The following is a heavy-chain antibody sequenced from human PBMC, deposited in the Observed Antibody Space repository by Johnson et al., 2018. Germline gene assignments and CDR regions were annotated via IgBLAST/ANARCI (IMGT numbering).Heavy chain of an antibody. V-gene: IGHV3-9*01. Sequence: EVQLVESGGGLAQPGGSXRLSCTASGFIFDEFAMHWVRPAPGKGLEWVSSISWTGEIRGYADFVRGRFTISRDNAKNMVYLQMNSRRAEDTAVYYCAKQRSLQWLAFDYWGQGTLVTVSS. CDR3: AKQRSLQWLAFDY. J-gene: IGHJ4*02. CDR1: GFIFDEFA. CDR2: ISWTGEIR. D-gene: IGHD6-19*01.